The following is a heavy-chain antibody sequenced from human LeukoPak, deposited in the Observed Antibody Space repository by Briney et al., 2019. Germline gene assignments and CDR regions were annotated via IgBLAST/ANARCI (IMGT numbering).Heavy chain of an antibody. CDR1: GFTFSSYN. V-gene: IGHV3-48*02. CDR2: ISSSGSTI. D-gene: IGHD3-10*01. J-gene: IGHJ4*02. CDR3: ARLEYYYVSGNYYKLFDS. Sequence: TGESLRLSCAASGFTFSSYNMNWVRQPPRKGLEWVSDISSSGSTIYFADSVKGRFTISRDNAKNSLYLQMNSLRDEDTAVYYCARLEYYYVSGNYYKLFDSWGEGALGTVCS.